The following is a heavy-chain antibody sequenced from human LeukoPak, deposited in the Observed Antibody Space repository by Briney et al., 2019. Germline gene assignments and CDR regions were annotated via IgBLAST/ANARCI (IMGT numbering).Heavy chain of an antibody. V-gene: IGHV1-3*01. Sequence: AAVKVSCKASGYTFTSYAMHWVRQAPGQRLEWMGWINAGNDNTKYSQKFQGRVTITRDTSASTAYMELSSLRSEDTAVYYCARDLGYCTGGTCYPNWFDPWGQGTLVTVSS. CDR2: INAGNDNT. CDR3: ARDLGYCTGGTCYPNWFDP. CDR1: GYTFTSYA. J-gene: IGHJ5*02. D-gene: IGHD2-15*01.